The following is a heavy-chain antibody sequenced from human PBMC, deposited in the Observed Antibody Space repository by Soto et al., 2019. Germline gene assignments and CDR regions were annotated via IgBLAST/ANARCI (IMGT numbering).Heavy chain of an antibody. CDR2: IYYSANT. D-gene: IGHD3-10*01. V-gene: IGHV4-31*02. CDR3: ARSGGNSYFYGMDV. J-gene: IGHJ6*02. CDR1: GGSISSGGYY. Sequence: QVQLQESGPGLVKPSQTLSLTCSVSGGSISSGGYYWSWIRQPPGKGLELIGYIYYSANTHYNPSLKGRVSISADTSKNQFSLNLSSVTAADTAVYYCARSGGNSYFYGMDVWGQGTTVTVSS.